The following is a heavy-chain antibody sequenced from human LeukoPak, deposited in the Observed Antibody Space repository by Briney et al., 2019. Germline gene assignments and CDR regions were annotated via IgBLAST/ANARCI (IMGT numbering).Heavy chain of an antibody. J-gene: IGHJ4*02. CDR1: GYTFTGYY. V-gene: IGHV1-2*02. Sequence: VASVKVSCKASGYTFTGYYMHWVRQAPGQGLEWMGWINPNSGGTNYAQKFQGRVTMTRDTSISTAYMELSRLRPEDTAMYYCVKDFVGSWNYFDSWGQGTLVTVSS. D-gene: IGHD2-15*01. CDR3: VKDFVGSWNYFDS. CDR2: INPNSGGT.